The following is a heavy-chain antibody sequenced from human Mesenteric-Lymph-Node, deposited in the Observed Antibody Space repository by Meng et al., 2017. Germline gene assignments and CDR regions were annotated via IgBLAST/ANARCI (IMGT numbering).Heavy chain of an antibody. CDR3: ARGGRTPGGSYPVDSTEEFDY. Sequence: QGRPQQWGAGLLKPSDSLSLTCTVYGGSFNAFYWHWIRQPPGRGLEWIGENNHRGAAKYNPSLQSRVTISVDTSKNQFSLKLSSLTAADTAVYYCARGGRTPGGSYPVDSTEEFDYWGQGTLVTVSS. V-gene: IGHV4-34*01. D-gene: IGHD3-3*01. CDR1: GGSFNAFY. J-gene: IGHJ4*02. CDR2: NNHRGAA.